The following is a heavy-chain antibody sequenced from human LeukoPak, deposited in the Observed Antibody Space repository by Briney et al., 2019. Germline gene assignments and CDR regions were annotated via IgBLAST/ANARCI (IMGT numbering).Heavy chain of an antibody. Sequence: SETLSLTCTVSGGSISSGGYYWSRIRQPPGKGLEWIGYIYHSGSTYYNPSLKSRVTISVDRSKNQFSLKLSSVTAADTAVYYCARESPGSYYFNYWGQGALVTVSS. J-gene: IGHJ4*02. D-gene: IGHD1-26*01. CDR1: GGSISSGGYY. CDR3: ARESPGSYYFNY. CDR2: IYHSGST. V-gene: IGHV4-30-2*01.